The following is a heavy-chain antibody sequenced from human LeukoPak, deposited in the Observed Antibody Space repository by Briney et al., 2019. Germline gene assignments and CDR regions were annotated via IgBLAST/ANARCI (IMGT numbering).Heavy chain of an antibody. J-gene: IGHJ4*02. CDR2: IYSGGST. V-gene: IGHV3-66*01. Sequence: GSLRLSCAASGFTVSSNYMSWVRQAPGKGLEWVSVIYSGGSTYYADSVKGRFTISRDNSKNTLYLQMNSLRADDTAVYYCARTLTYYYDSSGHYYFDYWGQGTLVTVPS. CDR3: ARTLTYYYDSSGHYYFDY. D-gene: IGHD3-22*01. CDR1: GFTVSSNY.